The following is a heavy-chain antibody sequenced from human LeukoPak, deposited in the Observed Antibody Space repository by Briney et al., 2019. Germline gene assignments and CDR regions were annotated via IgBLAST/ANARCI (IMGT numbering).Heavy chain of an antibody. Sequence: GGSLRLSCAASGFTFNSYWMSWVRQAPGKGLEWVANIKQDGSEKYYVDSVKGRFTISRDNAKNSLYLQMNSLRADDTAVYYCARGGFPSFGHWGQGILVTVSS. J-gene: IGHJ5*02. V-gene: IGHV3-7*04. CDR3: ARGGFPSFGH. D-gene: IGHD3-22*01. CDR2: IKQDGSEK. CDR1: GFTFNSYW.